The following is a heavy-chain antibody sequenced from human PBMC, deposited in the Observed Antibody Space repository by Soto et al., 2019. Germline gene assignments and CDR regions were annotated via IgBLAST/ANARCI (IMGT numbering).Heavy chain of an antibody. CDR3: ASHFGGDCYSRSPPYYYYGMDV. V-gene: IGHV1-69*12. D-gene: IGHD2-21*02. Sequence: QVHLEQSGAEVKRPGSSVKVSCKASGGTFSSYAISWVRQAPGQGLEWMGGIIPIFGTADYAQKFQGRVTITADESTSTAYMELSSLRSEDTAVYYCASHFGGDCYSRSPPYYYYGMDVWGQGTTVTVSS. CDR2: IIPIFGTA. CDR1: GGTFSSYA. J-gene: IGHJ6*02.